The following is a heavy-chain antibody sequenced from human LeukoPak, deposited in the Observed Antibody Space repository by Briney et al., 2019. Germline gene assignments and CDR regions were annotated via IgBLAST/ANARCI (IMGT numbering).Heavy chain of an antibody. Sequence: SETLSLTCTVSGGSISSYYWSWIRQPPGKGLEWIGYIYYSGSTNYNPSLKSRVTISVDTSKNQFSLKLSSVTAADTAVYYCARDGTSNSPDYWGQGTLVTVSS. CDR3: ARDGTSNSPDY. V-gene: IGHV4-59*01. CDR2: IYYSGST. CDR1: GGSISSYY. D-gene: IGHD4-11*01. J-gene: IGHJ4*02.